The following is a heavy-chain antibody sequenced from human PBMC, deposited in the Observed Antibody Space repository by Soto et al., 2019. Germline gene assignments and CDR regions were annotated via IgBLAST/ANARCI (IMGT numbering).Heavy chain of an antibody. D-gene: IGHD3-16*01. CDR1: GDSISSGNKY. Sequence: PSETLSLTCTVSGDSISSGNKYWSWIRQPPGKGLEWIGYIFSSGTTYYNPSLKSRLTMSLDASQNQFSLKLNSLTDADTAVYFCARVPSPFDYYSAMDVWGQGTTVTVSS. CDR2: IFSSGTT. V-gene: IGHV4-30-4*01. J-gene: IGHJ6*02. CDR3: ARVPSPFDYYSAMDV.